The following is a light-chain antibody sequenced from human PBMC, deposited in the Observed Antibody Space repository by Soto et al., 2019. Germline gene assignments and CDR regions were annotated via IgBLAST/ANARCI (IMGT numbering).Light chain of an antibody. CDR1: QDISSF. CDR2: TAS. J-gene: IGKJ3*01. CDR3: QHLKTYPPT. Sequence: IQLTQSPSSLSASVGDRVTITCRASQDISSFLVWYQQKPGKSPKLLIYTASTLQSGVPSRFSGSGSGTDFTLTISSLQPEDFATYYCQHLKTYPPTLGPGTKLDVK. V-gene: IGKV1-9*01.